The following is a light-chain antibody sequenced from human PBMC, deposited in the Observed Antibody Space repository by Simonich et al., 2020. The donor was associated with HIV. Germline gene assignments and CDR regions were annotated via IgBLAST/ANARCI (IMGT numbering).Light chain of an antibody. CDR2: EGS. CDR3: CSYAGSSTWV. V-gene: IGLV2-23*01. CDR1: SSDVGSYNL. Sequence: QSALTQPASVSGSPGQSITISCTGTSSDVGSYNLFSWYQQHPGKAPKVMIYEGSERPSGVSNRFSGSKSDNTASLTISGLQAEDEADYYCCSYAGSSTWVFGGGTKVTVL. J-gene: IGLJ3*02.